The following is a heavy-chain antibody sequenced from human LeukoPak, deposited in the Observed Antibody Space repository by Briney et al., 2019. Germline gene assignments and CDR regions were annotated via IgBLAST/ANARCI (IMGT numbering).Heavy chain of an antibody. V-gene: IGHV3-15*01. Sequence: GGSLRLSCAASGFIFSNAWMIWVRQAPGKGLEWVGRIKSKADGGTTDYAAPVKGRFTISRDDSKNTLYLQMNRLKTEDTAVYYCTTLVVDSPDYWGQGTLVTVSS. D-gene: IGHD2-2*01. J-gene: IGHJ4*02. CDR1: GFIFSNAW. CDR2: IKSKADGGTT. CDR3: TTLVVDSPDY.